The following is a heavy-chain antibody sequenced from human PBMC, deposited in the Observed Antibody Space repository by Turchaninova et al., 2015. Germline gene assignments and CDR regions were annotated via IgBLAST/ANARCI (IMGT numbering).Heavy chain of an antibody. Sequence: QLQLQESGPGLVKPSETLSLPCTVSGDSISSSTNYWGWSRQPPGKGLEWIGSIYYSGSTNYNPSLKSRVTISADTSKNQFSLKLSSVTAADTAVYYCAKGARYWGQGTLVTVSS. CDR1: GDSISSSTNY. CDR2: IYYSGST. J-gene: IGHJ4*02. CDR3: AKGARY. V-gene: IGHV4-39*07.